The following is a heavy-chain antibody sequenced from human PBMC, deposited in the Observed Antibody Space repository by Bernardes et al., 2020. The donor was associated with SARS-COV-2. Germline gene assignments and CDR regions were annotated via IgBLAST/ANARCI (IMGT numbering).Heavy chain of an antibody. V-gene: IGHV3-21*04. CDR1: GFTFTSYH. CDR2: ISTGSNFV. J-gene: IGHJ4*02. CDR3: GKGEIPEI. Sequence: GGSLRLSCAASGFTFTSYHMNWVRRAPGKGLEWVSSISTGSNFVHYADSVRGRFSISRDNAENIVFLEMNNLRGDDTAVYFCGKGEIPEIWGQGTLVNVSS. D-gene: IGHD3-10*01.